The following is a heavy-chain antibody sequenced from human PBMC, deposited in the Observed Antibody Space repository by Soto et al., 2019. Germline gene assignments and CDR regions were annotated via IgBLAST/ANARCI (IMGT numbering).Heavy chain of an antibody. CDR3: ERAYSGQLPRRADYYYAMDV. CDR1: GFTFSTYD. D-gene: IGHD2-2*01. V-gene: IGHV3-13*05. J-gene: IGHJ6*02. Sequence: GGSLRLSCAASGFTFSTYDMHWVRQATVKVLEWVSAIGAADDPYYSGSVKGRFTISRENAKSSLSLQMNSLRVGDTAVYYCERAYSGQLPRRADYYYAMDVWGPGTTVTVSS. CDR2: IGAADDP.